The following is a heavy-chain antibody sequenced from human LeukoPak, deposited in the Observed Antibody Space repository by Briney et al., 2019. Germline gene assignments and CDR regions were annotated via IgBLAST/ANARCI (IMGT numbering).Heavy chain of an antibody. V-gene: IGHV1-69*04. Sequence: SVKVSCKASGGTFSSYAISWVRQAPGQGLEWMGRIIPIFGIANYAQKFQGRVTITADKSTSRAYMELSSLRSEDTAVYYCASGVGATPSLFDYWGQGTLVTVSS. CDR1: GGTFSSYA. D-gene: IGHD1-26*01. CDR3: ASGVGATPSLFDY. CDR2: IIPIFGIA. J-gene: IGHJ4*02.